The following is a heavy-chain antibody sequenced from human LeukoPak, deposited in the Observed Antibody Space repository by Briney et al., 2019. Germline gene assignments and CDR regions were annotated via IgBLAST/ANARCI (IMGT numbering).Heavy chain of an antibody. CDR3: ASLTIFGVVINFGEVEQDY. V-gene: IGHV4-39*01. J-gene: IGHJ4*02. CDR1: GGSNSSSSYY. Sequence: SETLSLTCTVSGGSNSSSSYYWGWIRQPPGKGLEWIGSIYYSGSTYYNPSLKSRVTISVDTSKNQFSLKLSSVTAADTAVYYCASLTIFGVVINFGEVEQDYWGQGTLVTVSS. CDR2: IYYSGST. D-gene: IGHD3-3*01.